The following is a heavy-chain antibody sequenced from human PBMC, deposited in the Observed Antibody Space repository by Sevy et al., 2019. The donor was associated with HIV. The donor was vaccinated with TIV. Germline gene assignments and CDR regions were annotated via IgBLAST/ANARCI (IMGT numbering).Heavy chain of an antibody. CDR2: IWYDGSNK. V-gene: IGHV3-33*01. J-gene: IGHJ6*02. CDR3: ARDSEQYYDFWSGYHAHYYGMDV. CDR1: GFTFSSYG. D-gene: IGHD3-3*01. Sequence: GGSLRLSCAASGFTFSSYGMHWVRQAPGKGLEWVAVIWYDGSNKYYADSVKGRFTISRDNSKNTLYLQMNSLRAEDTAVYYCARDSEQYYDFWSGYHAHYYGMDVWGQGTTVTVSS.